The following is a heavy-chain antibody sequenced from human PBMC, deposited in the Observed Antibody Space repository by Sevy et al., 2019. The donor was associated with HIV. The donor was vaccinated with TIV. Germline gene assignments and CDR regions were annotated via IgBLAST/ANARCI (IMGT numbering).Heavy chain of an antibody. V-gene: IGHV4-38-2*01. Sequence: SETLSLTCAVSGYSIRSDDYWVWIRQPPGKGLEWIGNIFHSGSTYYNPSLKSRVSVSVDTSMNQFSLKLNSVTAADTAVYYCARTLRGNFDIRASAFDIWGQGTMVTVSS. CDR1: GYSIRSDDY. D-gene: IGHD3-22*01. CDR2: IFHSGST. J-gene: IGHJ3*02. CDR3: ARTLRGNFDIRASAFDI.